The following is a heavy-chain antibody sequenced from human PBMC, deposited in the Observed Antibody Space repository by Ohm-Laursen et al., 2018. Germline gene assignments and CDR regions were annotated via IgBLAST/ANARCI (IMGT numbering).Heavy chain of an antibody. J-gene: IGHJ4*02. CDR1: GGSISSGGYY. V-gene: IGHV4-31*03. D-gene: IGHD4-17*01. Sequence: TLSLTCPVSGGSISSGGYYWSWIRQHPGKGLEWIGYIYYSGSTYYNPSLKSRVTISVDTSKNQFSLRMSPVTAADTAVYYCARVGGDYGDYVVYWGQGTLVTVSS. CDR2: IYYSGST. CDR3: ARVGGDYGDYVVY.